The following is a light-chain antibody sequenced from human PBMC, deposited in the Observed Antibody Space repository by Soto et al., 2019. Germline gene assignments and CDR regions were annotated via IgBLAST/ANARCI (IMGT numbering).Light chain of an antibody. V-gene: IGLV2-14*01. Sequence: SALTQPASVSGSPGQSITISCTGTSSDVGGYNYVSWYQQHPGKAPKLMIYDVSNRPSGVSNRFSGSKSGNTASLTISGLQAEDEADYYCSSYTSSSTLVFGGGTMLTVL. J-gene: IGLJ2*01. CDR3: SSYTSSSTLV. CDR1: SSDVGGYNY. CDR2: DVS.